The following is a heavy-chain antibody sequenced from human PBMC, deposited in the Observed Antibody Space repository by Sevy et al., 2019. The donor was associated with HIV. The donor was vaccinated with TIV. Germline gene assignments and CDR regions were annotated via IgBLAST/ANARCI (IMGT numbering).Heavy chain of an antibody. CDR2: IWYDGSNK. V-gene: IGHV3-33*01. Sequence: GGSLRLSCAASGFTFSSYGMHWVRQAPGKGLEWVAVIWYDGSNKYYADSVKGRFTISRDNSKNTLYLQMNSMRAEDTAVYYCARKIPEGGAFDIWGQGTMVTVSS. J-gene: IGHJ3*02. D-gene: IGHD2-2*02. CDR3: ARKIPEGGAFDI. CDR1: GFTFSSYG.